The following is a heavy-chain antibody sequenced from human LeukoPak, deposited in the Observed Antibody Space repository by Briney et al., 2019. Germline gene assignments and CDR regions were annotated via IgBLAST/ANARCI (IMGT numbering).Heavy chain of an antibody. V-gene: IGHV3-74*01. CDR2: INSDGSST. D-gene: IGHD4-17*01. CDR3: TRTLYDYGDFGLGY. J-gene: IGHJ4*02. CDR1: GFTFNNYW. Sequence: GGSLRLSCAASGFTFNNYWMHWVRQAPGKGLVWASRINSDGSSTSYADSVKGRFTISRDNAKNTLYLQMNSLRAEDTAIYYCTRTLYDYGDFGLGYWGQGTLVTVSS.